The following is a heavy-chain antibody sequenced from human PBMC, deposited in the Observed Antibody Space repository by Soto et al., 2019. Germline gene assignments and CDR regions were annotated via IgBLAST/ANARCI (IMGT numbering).Heavy chain of an antibody. CDR1: GYTFSTYG. D-gene: IGHD2-2*01. CDR2: INPLKGDT. CDR3: ARVKVPAAILGAFDL. Sequence: WASVKVSCKASGYTFSTYGITWVRQAPGQGLDWMGWINPLKGDTNSEARFQDRVTMTTDTSTRTAYMELRSLRSDDTAVYYCARVKVPAAILGAFDLWGQGTLVTVSS. J-gene: IGHJ3*01. V-gene: IGHV1-18*01.